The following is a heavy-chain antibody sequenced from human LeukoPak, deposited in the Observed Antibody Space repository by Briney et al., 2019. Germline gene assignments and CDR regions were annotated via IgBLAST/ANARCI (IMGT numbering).Heavy chain of an antibody. J-gene: IGHJ5*02. CDR2: INPNSGGT. V-gene: IGHV1-2*02. D-gene: IGHD6-6*01. CDR3: ARDLEYSSIVGWFDP. CDR1: GYTFTGYY. Sequence: GASVKVSCKASGYTFTGYYMHWVRQPPAQGREGMGWINPNSGGTNYAQKFKGRVTMTGDTSIGTAYMELSRLRSDDTAVYYCARDLEYSSIVGWFDPWGQGSLVT.